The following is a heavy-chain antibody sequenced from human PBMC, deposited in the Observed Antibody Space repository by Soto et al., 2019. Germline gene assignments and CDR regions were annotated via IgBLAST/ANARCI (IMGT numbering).Heavy chain of an antibody. CDR1: GFTFDDYG. V-gene: IGHV3-20*01. Sequence: GGSLRLSCAASGFTFDDYGMSWVRQAPGKGLEWVSGINWNGGSTGYADSVKGRFTISRDNAKNSLYLQMNSLRAEDTALYHCARLVAPAAALRYYYYYYMDVWGKGTTVTVSS. CDR2: INWNGGST. J-gene: IGHJ6*03. D-gene: IGHD2-2*01. CDR3: ARLVAPAAALRYYYYYYMDV.